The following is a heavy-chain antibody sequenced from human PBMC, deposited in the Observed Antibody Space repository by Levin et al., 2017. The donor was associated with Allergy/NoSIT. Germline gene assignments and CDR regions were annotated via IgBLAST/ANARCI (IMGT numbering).Heavy chain of an antibody. J-gene: IGHJ3*02. CDR3: ASYSGPTPDAFDI. Sequence: PGGSLRLSCAASGFTFSDYYMNWIRQAPGKGLEWVSYISSLADTIYYADSVKGRFTISRDNAKNSLYLQMNSLRAEDTAVYYCASYSGPTPDAFDIWGQGTMVTVSS. V-gene: IGHV3-11*01. D-gene: IGHD6-19*01. CDR1: GFTFSDYY. CDR2: ISSLADTI.